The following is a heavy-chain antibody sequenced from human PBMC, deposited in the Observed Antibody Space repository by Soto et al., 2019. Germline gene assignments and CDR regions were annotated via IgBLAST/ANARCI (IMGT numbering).Heavy chain of an antibody. CDR3: ARNEVYRYYYGMDV. V-gene: IGHV4-31*03. Sequence: QVQLQESGPGLVKPSQTLSLTCTVSGGSISSGGYYWSWIRQHPGKGLEWIGYIYYSGSTYYNPSLKSRVTIPVDTSKNQFSLKLSSVTAADTAVYYCARNEVYRYYYGMDVWGQGTTVTVSS. D-gene: IGHD3-16*02. CDR1: GGSISSGGYY. CDR2: IYYSGST. J-gene: IGHJ6*02.